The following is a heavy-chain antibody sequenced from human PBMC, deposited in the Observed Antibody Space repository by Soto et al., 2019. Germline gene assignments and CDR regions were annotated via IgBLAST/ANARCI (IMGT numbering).Heavy chain of an antibody. J-gene: IGHJ5*02. Sequence: SETLSLTCTVSGGSISSSSYYWGWIRQPPGKGLEWIGSIYYSGSTYYNPSLKSRVTISVDTSKNQFSLKLSSVTAADTAVYYCAVIVDYSSSWYSGWFDPWGQGTLVTVSS. CDR2: IYYSGST. CDR3: AVIVDYSSSWYSGWFDP. V-gene: IGHV4-39*01. CDR1: GGSISSSSYY. D-gene: IGHD6-13*01.